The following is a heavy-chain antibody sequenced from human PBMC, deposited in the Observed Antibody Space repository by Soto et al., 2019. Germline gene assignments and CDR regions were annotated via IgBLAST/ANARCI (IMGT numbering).Heavy chain of an antibody. D-gene: IGHD3-22*01. CDR2: MNPNSGNT. V-gene: IGHV1-8*01. CDR3: ARDPWPHYYYDSSGYRPPASDY. J-gene: IGHJ4*02. CDR1: GYTFTSYD. Sequence: GASVKVSCKASGYTFTSYDINWVRQATGQGLEWMGWMNPNSGNTGYAQKFQGRVTMTRNTSISTAYMELSSLRSEDTAVYYCARDPWPHYYYDSSGYRPPASDYWGQGTPVTVSS.